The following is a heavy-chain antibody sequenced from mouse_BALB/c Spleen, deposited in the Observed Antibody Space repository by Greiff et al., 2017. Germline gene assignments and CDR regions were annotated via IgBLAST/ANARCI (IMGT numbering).Heavy chain of an antibody. CDR1: GYTFTSYV. CDR2: INPYNDGT. J-gene: IGHJ3*01. V-gene: IGHV1-14*01. CDR3: AREFYCNYVAWFAY. D-gene: IGHD2-1*01. Sequence: VQLQQSGPELVKPGASVKMSCKASGYTFTSYVMHWVKQKPGQGLEWIGYINPYNDGTKYNEKFKGKATLTSDKSSSTAYMELSSLTSEDSAVYYCAREFYCNYVAWFAYWGQGTLVTVSA.